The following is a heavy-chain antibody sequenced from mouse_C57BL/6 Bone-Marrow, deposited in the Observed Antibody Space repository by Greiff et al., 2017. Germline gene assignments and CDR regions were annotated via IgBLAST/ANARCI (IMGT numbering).Heavy chain of an antibody. Sequence: EVKLMESGGGLVKPGGSLKLSCAASGFTFSDYGMHWVRQAPEQGLEWVAYISSGSSTIYYADTVKGRLTISRDNAKNTLFMQMTGLRSEDTAMYYCARDYYYGSSPLASWGQGTLVTVSA. CDR1: GFTFSDYG. CDR3: ARDYYYGSSPLAS. D-gene: IGHD1-1*01. J-gene: IGHJ3*01. CDR2: ISSGSSTI. V-gene: IGHV5-17*01.